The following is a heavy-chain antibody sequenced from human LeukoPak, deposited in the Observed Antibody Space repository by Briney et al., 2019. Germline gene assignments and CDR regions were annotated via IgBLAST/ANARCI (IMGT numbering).Heavy chain of an antibody. D-gene: IGHD3-22*01. Sequence: AGGSLRLSCAASGFTFSSYVMSWVRQAPGKWLASVSAISGTGGSTFYADSVKGRFTISTDNSKNTLYLQMNSLRAEDTAVYYCAVIVIITHDAFDIWGQGTMVTVSS. J-gene: IGHJ3*02. V-gene: IGHV3-23*01. CDR2: ISGTGGST. CDR1: GFTFSSYV. CDR3: AVIVIITHDAFDI.